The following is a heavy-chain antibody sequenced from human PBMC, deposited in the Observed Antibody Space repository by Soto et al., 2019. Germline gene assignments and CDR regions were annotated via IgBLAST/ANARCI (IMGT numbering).Heavy chain of an antibody. V-gene: IGHV1-69*06. CDR3: ARYSIAVIAAQGHFYAMDV. J-gene: IGHJ6*02. D-gene: IGHD2-21*01. Sequence: QEILVQSGAEVRKPGSSVKISCQTSGGDFKNFAINWLRQAPGQGPEWLGSVNPLFSATYYSPEVQDRLTIIADKSTGTSYMELRSLRFGDAATYHCARYSIAVIAAQGHFYAMDVWGQGTTVTVSS. CDR1: GGDFKNFA. CDR2: VNPLFSAT.